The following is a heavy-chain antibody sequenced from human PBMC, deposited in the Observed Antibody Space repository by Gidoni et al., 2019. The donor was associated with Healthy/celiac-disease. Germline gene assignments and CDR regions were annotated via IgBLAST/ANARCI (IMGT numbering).Heavy chain of an antibody. V-gene: IGHV1-2*02. J-gene: IGHJ6*02. CDR2: INPNSGGT. D-gene: IGHD4-17*01. CDR1: GYTFTGDY. CDR3: ARDTVTTNVYYYYGMDA. Sequence: QVQLVQSGAEVKKPGASVKVSCKASGYTFTGDYMPWVRQAPGQGLEWMGWINPNSGGTNYAQKFQGRVTMTRDTSISTAYMELSRLRSDDTAVYYCARDTVTTNVYYYYGMDAWGQGTTVTVSS.